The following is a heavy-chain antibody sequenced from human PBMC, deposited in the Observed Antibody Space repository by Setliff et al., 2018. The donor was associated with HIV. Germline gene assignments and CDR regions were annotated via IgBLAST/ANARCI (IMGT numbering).Heavy chain of an antibody. V-gene: IGHV3-30*02. J-gene: IGHJ3*02. D-gene: IGHD5-18*01. CDR2: VYHDANNK. Sequence: PGGSLRLSCVVSGFTFSSYGMHWVRQAPGKGLEWVAVVYHDANNKYYADSVRGRFTISRDNSNNTLYLQMNSLRAEDMALYYCAKGRRGYSYGYDAFDIWGQGTMVTVSS. CDR3: AKGRRGYSYGYDAFDI. CDR1: GFTFSSYG.